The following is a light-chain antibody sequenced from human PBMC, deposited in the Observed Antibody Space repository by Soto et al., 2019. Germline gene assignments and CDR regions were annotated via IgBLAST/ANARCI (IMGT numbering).Light chain of an antibody. CDR3: QQYYRFPYT. CDR2: KGS. Sequence: DIQMTQSPSTLSASLGDTVTITCRASQSLSYWLAWYQQKTAQAPNLLIRKGSTLESGVPTRFSSSGSGTEFNLTISSQQADDCADYYCQQYYRFPYTFGEGTKLEIK. J-gene: IGKJ2*01. CDR1: QSLSYW. V-gene: IGKV1-5*03.